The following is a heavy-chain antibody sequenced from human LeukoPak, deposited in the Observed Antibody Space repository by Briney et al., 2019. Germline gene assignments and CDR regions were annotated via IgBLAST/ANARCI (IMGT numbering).Heavy chain of an antibody. CDR3: ARDSGYPYYFDY. D-gene: IGHD3-22*01. CDR1: GSPFTGYY. CDR2: INTNSGAT. V-gene: IGHV1-2*02. J-gene: IGHJ4*02. Sequence: EASVKVSFKASGSPFTGYYIHWVRQAPGQGLEWMGWINTNSGATSYAQKFKGRITMTRDTSISTAYIELSRLRSDDTAVYYCARDSGYPYYFDYWGLGTLVTVSS.